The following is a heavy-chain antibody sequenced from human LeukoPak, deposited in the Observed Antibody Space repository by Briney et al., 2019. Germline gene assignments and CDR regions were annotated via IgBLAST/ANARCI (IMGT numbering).Heavy chain of an antibody. D-gene: IGHD3-22*01. CDR3: ARDHDSSGYYDY. J-gene: IGHJ4*02. V-gene: IGHV3-11*01. CDR2: ISSSGSTI. Sequence: LSLTCAVYGGSFSGYYWSWIRQAPGKGLEWVSYISSSGSTIYYADSVKGRFTISRDNAKNSLYLQMDSLRAEDTAVYYCARDHDSSGYYDYWGQGTLVTVSS. CDR1: GGSFSGYY.